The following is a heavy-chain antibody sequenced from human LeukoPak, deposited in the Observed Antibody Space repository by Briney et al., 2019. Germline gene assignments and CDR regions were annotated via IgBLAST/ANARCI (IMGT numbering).Heavy chain of an antibody. D-gene: IGHD5-24*01. V-gene: IGHV3-43*01. CDR1: GFTFDDYT. Sequence: GGSLRLSCAASGFTFDDYTMHWVSQAPGKGLEWVSLISWDGTNTYYADSVKGRFTISRDNSKNSLYLQMNSLRTEDTALYYCAKEMATIFFDYWGQGTLVTVSS. J-gene: IGHJ4*02. CDR2: ISWDGTNT. CDR3: AKEMATIFFDY.